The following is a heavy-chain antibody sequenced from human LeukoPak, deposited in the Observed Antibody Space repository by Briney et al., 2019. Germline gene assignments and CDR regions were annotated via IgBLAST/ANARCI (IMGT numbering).Heavy chain of an antibody. D-gene: IGHD6-13*01. CDR1: GFSFSGYG. V-gene: IGHV3-33*06. J-gene: IGHJ4*02. Sequence: GGSLRLSCVASGFSFSGYGMHWVRQAPGKGREWVALIWYDGSNKYYADSVKGRFIISRDNSKNTLYLQMNSLRGEDTAVYYCAKDEAAAGTEGGDYWGQGTLVTVSS. CDR3: AKDEAAAGTEGGDY. CDR2: IWYDGSNK.